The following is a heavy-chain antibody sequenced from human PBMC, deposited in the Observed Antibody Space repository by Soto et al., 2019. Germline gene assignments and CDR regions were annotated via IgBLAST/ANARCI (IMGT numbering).Heavy chain of an antibody. CDR3: ARGGLAVAGRGTYYYYYGMDV. J-gene: IGHJ6*02. Sequence: PSKTLSLTCAVYGGSFSGYYWSWIRQPPRKGLEWIGENNHSGSTNYNPYLKSRVTISVDTSKYLFSLKLSSVTAADTAVYYCARGGLAVAGRGTYYYYYGMDVWGQGTTVT. V-gene: IGHV4-34*01. D-gene: IGHD6-19*01. CDR1: GGSFSGYY. CDR2: NNHSGST.